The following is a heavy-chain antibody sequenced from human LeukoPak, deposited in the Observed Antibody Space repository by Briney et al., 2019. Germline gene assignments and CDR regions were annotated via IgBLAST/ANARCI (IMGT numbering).Heavy chain of an antibody. CDR3: ARGIHVRSGLSGDY. CDR2: IYSGGST. CDR1: GFTVSSNY. J-gene: IGHJ4*02. V-gene: IGHV3-53*01. Sequence: PGGSLRLSCAASGFTVSSNYMSWVRQAPGKGLEWVSVIYSGGSTYYADSVKGRFTISRDNAKNSLYLQMNSLRAEDTALYYCARGIHVRSGLSGDYWGQGTLVTVSS. D-gene: IGHD6-25*01.